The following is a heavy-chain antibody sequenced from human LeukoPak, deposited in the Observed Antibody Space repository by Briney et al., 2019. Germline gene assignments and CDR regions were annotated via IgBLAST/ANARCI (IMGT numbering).Heavy chain of an antibody. J-gene: IGHJ3*02. D-gene: IGHD3-22*01. V-gene: IGHV1-2*02. CDR2: INCKSGAT. CDR3: ARQSLDYYETLDAFDI. CDR1: EYTFTGYY. Sequence: GASVKVSCKASEYTFTGYYIHWMRQAPGQGLEWMGWINCKSGATNYAQKFRGRVTMTKDRPIRTAYMDLSRLKSDDTAVYFCARQSLDYYETLDAFDIWGQGTVVTVSS.